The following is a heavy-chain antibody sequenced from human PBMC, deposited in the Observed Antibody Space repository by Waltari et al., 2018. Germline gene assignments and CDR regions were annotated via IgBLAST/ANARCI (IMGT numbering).Heavy chain of an antibody. CDR1: GGSISSSSYY. CDR3: ARAFRGTIPYYYYGMDV. Sequence: QLQLQESGPGLVKPSETLSLTCTVSGGSISSSSYYWGWIRQPPGKGLEWIGSIYYSGSTYYTPSLKSRVTISVDTSKNQFSLKLSSVTAADTAVYYCARAFRGTIPYYYYGMDVWGQGTTVTVSS. J-gene: IGHJ6*02. V-gene: IGHV4-39*07. D-gene: IGHD2-2*01. CDR2: IYYSGST.